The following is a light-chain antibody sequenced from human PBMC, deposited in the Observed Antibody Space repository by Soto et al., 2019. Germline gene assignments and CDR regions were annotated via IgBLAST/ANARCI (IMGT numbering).Light chain of an antibody. CDR1: QSVDTF. Sequence: EIVLTQSPATLSLSPGERATLSCRASQSVDTFLAWYQQKPGQAPRLLIYDASNRATDIPARFSGSGSGTDFPLTISSLEPEDFAVYFCQQRSNWPPWTFGQGTKVEI. CDR2: DAS. V-gene: IGKV3-11*01. J-gene: IGKJ1*01. CDR3: QQRSNWPPWT.